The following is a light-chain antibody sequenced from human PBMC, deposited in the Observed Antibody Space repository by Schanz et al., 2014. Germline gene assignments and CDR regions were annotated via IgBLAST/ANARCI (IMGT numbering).Light chain of an antibody. CDR2: AAS. CDR1: QSVNVRF. V-gene: IGKV3D-20*02. J-gene: IGKJ1*01. Sequence: EIVLTQSPDTLSFSPFETSHLSCPSSQSVNVRFLAWYQQKPGQAPRLLIYAASSRATGIPDRFSGSGSGTEFTLTISSLQSEDFAVYYCQQCISWPWTFGQGTKVETK. CDR3: QQCISWPWT.